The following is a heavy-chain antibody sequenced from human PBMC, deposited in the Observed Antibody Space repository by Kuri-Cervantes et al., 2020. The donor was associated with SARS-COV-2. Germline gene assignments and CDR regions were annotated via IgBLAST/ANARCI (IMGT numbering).Heavy chain of an antibody. CDR2: IGSSRGSK. J-gene: IGHJ6*03. CDR1: GFAFSNFT. CDR3: ARVHKAGATYYYYYMDV. D-gene: IGHD1-26*01. V-gene: IGHV3-21*01. Sequence: GGSLRLSCAASGFAFSNFTLNWVRQAPGKGLEWVSSIGSSRGSKYFADSVTGRFTISRDNAKNSLYLQMNSLRAEDTAVYYCARVHKAGATYYYYYMDVWGKGTTVTVSS.